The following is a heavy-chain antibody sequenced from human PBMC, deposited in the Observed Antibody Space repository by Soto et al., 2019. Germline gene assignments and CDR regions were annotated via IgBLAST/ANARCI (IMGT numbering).Heavy chain of an antibody. CDR1: GYTFTGYY. CDR2: INPNSGGT. V-gene: IGHV1-2*04. D-gene: IGHD3-22*01. Sequence: ASVKVSCKASGYTFTGYYMHWVRQAPGQGLEWMGWINPNSGGTNYAQKFQGWVTMTRDTSISTAYMELSRLRSDDTAVYYCARDLTYYYDSSGYSLGYWGQGTLVTVS. CDR3: ARDLTYYYDSSGYSLGY. J-gene: IGHJ4*02.